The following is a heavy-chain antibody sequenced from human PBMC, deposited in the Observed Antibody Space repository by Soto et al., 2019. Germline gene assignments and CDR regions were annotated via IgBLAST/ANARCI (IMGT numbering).Heavy chain of an antibody. CDR2: IIPLFGTT. V-gene: IGHV1-69*01. J-gene: IGHJ5*02. CDR3: ARASGTSWYKWFDP. D-gene: IGHD1-26*01. Sequence: QVQLVQSGAELKKPGSSVNVSCKASGGNFTNYGISWVRQAPGQGLEWMGGIIPLFGTTNYAQKFRGRVTVTADESTSTAYMELNSLRSEDTAIYVCARASGTSWYKWFDPWGQGTLVTVSS. CDR1: GGNFTNYG.